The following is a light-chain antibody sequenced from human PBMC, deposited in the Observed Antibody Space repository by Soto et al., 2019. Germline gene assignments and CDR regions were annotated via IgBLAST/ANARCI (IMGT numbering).Light chain of an antibody. CDR2: GAS. V-gene: IGKV3-20*01. J-gene: IGKJ2*01. CDR1: QSVSSSS. CDR3: QQYGNSPPYT. Sequence: EIVLTQSPGTPSLSPGERATLSCRASQSVSSSSLAWYQQKPGQAPRLLIDGASSRHTVIPDRFRGSGSGTDFTLTVSSLEPEDFVVYYCQQYGNSPPYTFGQGTKVEI.